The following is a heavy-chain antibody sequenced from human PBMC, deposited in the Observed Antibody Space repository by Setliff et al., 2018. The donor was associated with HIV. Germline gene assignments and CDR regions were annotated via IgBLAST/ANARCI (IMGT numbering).Heavy chain of an antibody. J-gene: IGHJ5*02. D-gene: IGHD3-22*01. Sequence: ASVKVSCKASGYTFNDNYIHWVRQAPGQGLEWMGRISPDIGDTNYAQMFHGRVTMTRDTSISTAYTELSSLKSDDTAVYYCARGADHFDTSGYYSFFDPWGQGTLVTVSS. V-gene: IGHV1-2*06. CDR1: GYTFNDNY. CDR2: ISPDIGDT. CDR3: ARGADHFDTSGYYSFFDP.